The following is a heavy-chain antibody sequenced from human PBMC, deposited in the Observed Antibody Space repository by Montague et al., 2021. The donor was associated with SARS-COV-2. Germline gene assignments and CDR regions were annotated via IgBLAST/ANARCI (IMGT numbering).Heavy chain of an antibody. D-gene: IGHD3-10*01. CDR1: GGSFSGYY. J-gene: IGHJ6*02. V-gene: IGHV4-34*01. Sequence: SETLSLTCAVYGGSFSGYYWSWIRQPPGKGLEWIGEINHSGSTNNNPSLKSRVTISVDTSKNQFSLKLSSVTAADTAVYYCARGRRILLWFGGLFPGGGYYGMDVWGQGTTVTVSS. CDR3: ARGRRILLWFGGLFPGGGYYGMDV. CDR2: INHSGST.